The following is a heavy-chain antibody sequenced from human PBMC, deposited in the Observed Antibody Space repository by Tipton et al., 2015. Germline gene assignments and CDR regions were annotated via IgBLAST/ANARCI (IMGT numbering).Heavy chain of an antibody. CDR3: ARAEGYYHMDV. CDR1: GFTFSSYW. V-gene: IGHV3-74*01. Sequence: SLRLSCAGSGFTFSSYWMHWVRQAPGKGPVWVSRISPDETFTSYADSVKGRFTISRDNVKNTLYLQMDSLRAEDTAVYYCARAEGYYHMDVWGQGTTVTVSS. CDR2: ISPDETFT. J-gene: IGHJ6*02.